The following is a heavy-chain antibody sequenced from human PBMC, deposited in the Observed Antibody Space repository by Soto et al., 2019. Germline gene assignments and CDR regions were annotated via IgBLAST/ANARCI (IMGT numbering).Heavy chain of an antibody. CDR2: FTGTTGNL. CDR3: TKVSHLSGFGDFSAFDY. D-gene: IGHD3-10*01. Sequence: GGSLRLSCAASGFAFSAYAMSWVRQAPGGGLEWVSTFTGTTGNLYYADSVRGRFTVSRDNSRNTVFLQMNSLRAEDTAIYYCTKVSHLSGFGDFSAFDYWGQGTLVTVSS. V-gene: IGHV3-23*01. J-gene: IGHJ4*02. CDR1: GFAFSAYA.